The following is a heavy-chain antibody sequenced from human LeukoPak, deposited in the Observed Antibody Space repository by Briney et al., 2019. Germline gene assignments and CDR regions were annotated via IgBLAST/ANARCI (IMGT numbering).Heavy chain of an antibody. V-gene: IGHV1-3*01. D-gene: IGHD3-22*01. Sequence: ASVKVSCKASGYTFTSYAMHWVRQAPGQRLEWMGWINAGNGNTKYSQKFQGRVTITRDTSASTVYMELSSLRSEDTAVYYCARDHYDSGGYYLYAFDIWGQGTMVTVSS. CDR2: INAGNGNT. CDR1: GYTFTSYA. J-gene: IGHJ3*02. CDR3: ARDHYDSGGYYLYAFDI.